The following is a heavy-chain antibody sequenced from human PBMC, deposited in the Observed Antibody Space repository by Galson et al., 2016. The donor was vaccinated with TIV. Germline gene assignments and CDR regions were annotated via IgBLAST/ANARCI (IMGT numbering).Heavy chain of an antibody. CDR2: ISYDGTKT. Sequence: SLRLSCAASGFSFSTYGIHWARQAPGKGLDWVAVISYDGTKTYYADSVKGRFSPSRDNSKNTVYLHMSSLRAEDTAVYFCARAGKSAWLDPWGQGTLVTVSS. CDR3: ARAGKSAWLDP. J-gene: IGHJ5*02. D-gene: IGHD6-25*01. V-gene: IGHV3-30*03. CDR1: GFSFSTYG.